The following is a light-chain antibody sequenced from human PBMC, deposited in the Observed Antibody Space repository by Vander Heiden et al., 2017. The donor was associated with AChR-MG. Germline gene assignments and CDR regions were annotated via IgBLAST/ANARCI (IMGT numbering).Light chain of an antibody. J-gene: IGLJ3*02. Sequence: QSVLTQPPSASGTPGQRVTISCSGSSSNIGSNIVNWYQQLPGTAPKLLISGTYQRPSGVPDRFSGSKSGTSASLAISGLQSEDEADYFCASWDDSLIGWVFGGGTKLTVL. CDR1: SSNIGSNI. CDR2: GTY. V-gene: IGLV1-44*01. CDR3: ASWDDSLIGWV.